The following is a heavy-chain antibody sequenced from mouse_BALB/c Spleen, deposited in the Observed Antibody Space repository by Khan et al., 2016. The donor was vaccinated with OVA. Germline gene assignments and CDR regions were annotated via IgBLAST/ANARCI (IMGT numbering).Heavy chain of an antibody. V-gene: IGHV3-2*02. CDR2: ISYSGNT. CDR3: ARRSYGNLYYYTMDY. D-gene: IGHD2-10*02. Sequence: EVQLVESGPGLVKPSQSLSLTCTVTGYSITSDYAWNWIRQFPGNKLEWMGYISYSGNTSYTPSLKSRISITRDTSKNQFFLHLNSVTTEDTATYYCARRSYGNLYYYTMDYWGQGTSVTVSS. CDR1: GYSITSDYA. J-gene: IGHJ4*01.